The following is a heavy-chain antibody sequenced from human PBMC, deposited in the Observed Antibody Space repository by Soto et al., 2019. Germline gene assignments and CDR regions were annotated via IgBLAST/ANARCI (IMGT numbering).Heavy chain of an antibody. J-gene: IGHJ6*02. Sequence: ASVKVSCKASGYTFTSYGISWVRQAPGQGLEWMGWISAYNGNTNYAQKLQGRVTMTTDTSTSTAYMELRSLRSDDTAVYYCARDIIPLVLRYFDRYGMDVWGQGTTVTVSS. CDR1: GYTFTSYG. CDR3: ARDIIPLVLRYFDRYGMDV. CDR2: ISAYNGNT. V-gene: IGHV1-18*04. D-gene: IGHD3-9*01.